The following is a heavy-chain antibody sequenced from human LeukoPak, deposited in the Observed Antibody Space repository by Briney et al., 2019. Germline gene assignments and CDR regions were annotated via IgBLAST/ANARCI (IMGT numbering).Heavy chain of an antibody. CDR2: IYYSGRT. CDR1: GGSISSYY. CDR3: AEYYYDSSGYYYFDY. D-gene: IGHD3-22*01. Sequence: SETLSLTCTVSGGSISSYYWSWIRQPPGKGLEWMGYIYYSGRTNYNPSLKSRVTISVETSKNPLYLKLSSVTAADTAVYYCAEYYYDSSGYYYFDYWGQGTLVAVSS. V-gene: IGHV4-59*08. J-gene: IGHJ4*02.